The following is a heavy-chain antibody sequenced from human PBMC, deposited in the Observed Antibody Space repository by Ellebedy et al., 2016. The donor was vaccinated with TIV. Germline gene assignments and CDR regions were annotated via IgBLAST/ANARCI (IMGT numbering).Heavy chain of an antibody. CDR2: MNPNSGNT. CDR1: GYTFTSYG. V-gene: IGHV1-8*02. Sequence: ASVKVSCKASGYTFTSYGISWVRQAPGQGLEWMGWMNPNSGNTGYAQKFQGRVTMTRNTSISTAYMELSSLRSEDTAVYYCARGGYGDPHYYYYYMDVWGKGTTVTVSS. J-gene: IGHJ6*03. D-gene: IGHD4-17*01. CDR3: ARGGYGDPHYYYYYMDV.